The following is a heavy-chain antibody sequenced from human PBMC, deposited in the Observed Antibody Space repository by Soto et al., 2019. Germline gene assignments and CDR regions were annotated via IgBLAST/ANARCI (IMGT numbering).Heavy chain of an antibody. D-gene: IGHD3-9*01. J-gene: IGHJ6*03. CDR3: ARGETETILKKYYYNYNNRDG. Sequence: SETLSLTCTASGGSISSYYWSWIRQHPGKGLEWIGYIYYSGSTYYNPSLKSRVTISVDTSKNQFSLKLSSVTAADTAVYYCARGETETILKKYYYNYNNRDGGAKGTRFTLS. CDR1: GGSISSYY. CDR2: IYYSGST. V-gene: IGHV4-59*12.